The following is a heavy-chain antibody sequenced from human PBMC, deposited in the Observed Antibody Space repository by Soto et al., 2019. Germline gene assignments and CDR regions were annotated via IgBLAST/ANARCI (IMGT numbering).Heavy chain of an antibody. CDR2: IRSKAYGGTT. J-gene: IGHJ6*02. CDR1: GFTFGDYA. Sequence: GGSLRLSCTASGFTFGDYAMSWFRQAPGKGLEWVGFIRSKAYGGTTEYAASVKGRFTISRDDSKSIAYLQMNSLKTEDTAVYYCTRDPFDWLYYPNYYYYYGMDVWGQGTTVTVSS. V-gene: IGHV3-49*03. CDR3: TRDPFDWLYYPNYYYYYGMDV. D-gene: IGHD3-9*01.